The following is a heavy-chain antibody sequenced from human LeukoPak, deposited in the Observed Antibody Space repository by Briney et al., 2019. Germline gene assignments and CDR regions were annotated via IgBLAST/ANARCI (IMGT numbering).Heavy chain of an antibody. Sequence: PGGSLRLSCAASGFTFSSYSMNWVSQAPGKGLEWVSSISSSSSYIYYADSVKGRFTISRDNAKNSLYLQMNSLRAEDTAVYYCASPVDTYCSSTSCSYFQHWGQGTLVTVSS. CDR3: ASPVDTYCSSTSCSYFQH. J-gene: IGHJ1*01. D-gene: IGHD2-2*01. V-gene: IGHV3-21*01. CDR2: ISSSSSYI. CDR1: GFTFSSYS.